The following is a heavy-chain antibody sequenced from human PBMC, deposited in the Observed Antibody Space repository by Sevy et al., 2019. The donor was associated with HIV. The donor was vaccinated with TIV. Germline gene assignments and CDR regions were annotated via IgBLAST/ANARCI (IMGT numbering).Heavy chain of an antibody. D-gene: IGHD3-10*01. CDR3: AKDRVSGTYYTGDFDY. J-gene: IGHJ4*02. Sequence: GGSLRLSCAASGFTFSNYWMNWVRHTPGKGLEWVSVITISGGSTYYADSVKGRFTISRDNSKNNLYLQMNSLRAEDTAVYYCAKDRVSGTYYTGDFDYWGQGTLVTVSS. CDR2: ITISGGST. CDR1: GFTFSNYW. V-gene: IGHV3-23*01.